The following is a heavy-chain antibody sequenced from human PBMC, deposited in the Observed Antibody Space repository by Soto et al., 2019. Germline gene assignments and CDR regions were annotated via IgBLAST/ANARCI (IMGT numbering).Heavy chain of an antibody. J-gene: IGHJ4*02. CDR3: ARARFIAARPSGRRWDY. CDR1: GGSFSGYY. CDR2: INHSGST. V-gene: IGHV4-34*01. Sequence: SETLSLTCAVYGGSFSGYYWSWIRQPPGKGLEWIGEINHSGSTNYNPSLKSRVTISVDTSKNQFSLKLSSVTAADTAVYYCARARFIAARPSGRRWDYWGQGTLVTVSS. D-gene: IGHD6-6*01.